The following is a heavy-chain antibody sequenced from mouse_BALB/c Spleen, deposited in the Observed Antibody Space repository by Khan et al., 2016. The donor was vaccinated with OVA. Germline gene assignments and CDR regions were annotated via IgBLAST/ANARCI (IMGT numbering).Heavy chain of an antibody. J-gene: IGHJ3*01. CDR3: PRCPVHYYVYGFAY. V-gene: IGHV1-15*01. Sequence: QVQLQQSGAELVRPGASVKLSCKALGYTFTDYEIHWVKQTPVHGLEWIGALHPGSGGTAYNQKFKGKATLTADKSSSTAYMEHSSLTSEDSAVYYGPRCPVHYYVYGFAYWGQGTLVTVSA. CDR2: LHPGSGGT. D-gene: IGHD1-2*01. CDR1: GYTFTDYE.